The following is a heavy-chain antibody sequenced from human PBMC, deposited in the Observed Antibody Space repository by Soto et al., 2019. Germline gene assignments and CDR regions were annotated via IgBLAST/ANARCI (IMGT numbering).Heavy chain of an antibody. Sequence: ASVKVSCKASGGTFSSYDINWVRQATGQGLEWMGWMNPNSGNTGYAQKFQGRVTMTRNTSISTAYMELSSLRSEDTAVYYCARGGKRSDFWSGYWSYYYYGMDVWGQGTTVTVSS. V-gene: IGHV1-8*02. CDR1: GGTFSSYD. D-gene: IGHD3-3*01. CDR3: ARGGKRSDFWSGYWSYYYYGMDV. CDR2: MNPNSGNT. J-gene: IGHJ6*02.